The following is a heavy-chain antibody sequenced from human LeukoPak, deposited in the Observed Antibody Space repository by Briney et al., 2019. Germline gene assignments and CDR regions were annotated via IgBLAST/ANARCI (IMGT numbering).Heavy chain of an antibody. J-gene: IGHJ6*02. D-gene: IGHD3-10*01. CDR1: GYTFTSYY. Sequence: ASVKVSCKASGYTFTSYYMHWVRQAPGQGLEWMGIINPSGGSTSYAQKFQGRVTMTTDTSTSTAYMELRSLRSDDTAVYYCARDRPYGSGSYYEYYYYYGMDVWGQGTTVTVSS. CDR2: INPSGGST. V-gene: IGHV1-46*01. CDR3: ARDRPYGSGSYYEYYYYYGMDV.